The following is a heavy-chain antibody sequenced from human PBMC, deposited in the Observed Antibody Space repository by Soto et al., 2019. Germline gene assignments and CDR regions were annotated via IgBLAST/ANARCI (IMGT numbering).Heavy chain of an antibody. CDR3: ARDGSITGTTRYYYGMDV. Sequence: PVGSLRLSCAASGFTFSSYSMNWVRQAPGKGLEWVSSISSSSSYIYYADSVKGRFTISRDNAKNSLYLQMNSLRAEDTAVYYCARDGSITGTTRYYYGMDVWGQGTTVTVSS. D-gene: IGHD1-7*01. CDR2: ISSSSSYI. J-gene: IGHJ6*02. CDR1: GFTFSSYS. V-gene: IGHV3-21*01.